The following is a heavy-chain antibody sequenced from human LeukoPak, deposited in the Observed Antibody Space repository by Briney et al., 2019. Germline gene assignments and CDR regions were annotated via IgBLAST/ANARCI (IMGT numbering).Heavy chain of an antibody. CDR3: AREIQLSPNDDY. J-gene: IGHJ4*02. V-gene: IGHV3-21*01. CDR2: ISSSSSYI. CDR1: GFTFSSYS. D-gene: IGHD5-18*01. Sequence: GGSLRLSCAASGFTFSSYSMNWVRQAPGKGLEWVSSISSSSSYIYYADSVKGRFTISRDNAKNSLYLQMNSLRAEDTAVYYCAREIQLSPNDDYWGQGTLVTVSS.